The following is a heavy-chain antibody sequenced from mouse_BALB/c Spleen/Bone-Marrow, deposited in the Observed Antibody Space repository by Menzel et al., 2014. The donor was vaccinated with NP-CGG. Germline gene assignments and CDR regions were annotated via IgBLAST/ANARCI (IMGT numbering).Heavy chain of an antibody. CDR3: TRAKDDDDKRGWFAN. Sequence: QVQLKESGPEMVKPGASVKMSCKASGYTFTDSVISWVKQRTGQGLEWIGEIYPGSGSTYYNEKFKGKATLTADKSSNTAYMQLSSLTSEDSAVYFCTRAKDDDDKRGWFANWGQGTLVTVSA. CDR2: IYPGSGST. CDR1: GYTFTDSV. V-gene: IGHV1-77*01. D-gene: IGHD2-4*01. J-gene: IGHJ3*01.